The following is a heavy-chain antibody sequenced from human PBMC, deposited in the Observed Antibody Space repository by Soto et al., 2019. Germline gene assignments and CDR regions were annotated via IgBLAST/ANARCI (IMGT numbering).Heavy chain of an antibody. J-gene: IGHJ4*02. Sequence: GESLKISCKGSGYSFTSNWIGWVRQMPGKGLEWMGIIYPGDSDSRYSPSFQGQVTITADKSLSTAYLQWSSLKASDTAMYYCARPYDFWSGYFDYWGQGTLVTVSS. V-gene: IGHV5-51*01. CDR2: IYPGDSDS. CDR1: GYSFTSNW. CDR3: ARPYDFWSGYFDY. D-gene: IGHD3-3*01.